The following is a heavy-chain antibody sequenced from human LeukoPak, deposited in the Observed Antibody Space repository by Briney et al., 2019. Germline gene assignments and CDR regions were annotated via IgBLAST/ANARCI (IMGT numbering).Heavy chain of an antibody. CDR2: IYYSGST. CDR1: GGSISSSSYY. V-gene: IGHV4-39*01. J-gene: IGHJ4*02. Sequence: SETLSLTCTVSGGSISSSSYYWGWIRQPPGKGLEWIGSIYYSGSTYYNPSLKSRVTISVDTSKNQFSLKLSSVTAADTAVYYCARGLYYYDSSGYFDYWGQGTLVTVSS. D-gene: IGHD3-22*01. CDR3: ARGLYYYDSSGYFDY.